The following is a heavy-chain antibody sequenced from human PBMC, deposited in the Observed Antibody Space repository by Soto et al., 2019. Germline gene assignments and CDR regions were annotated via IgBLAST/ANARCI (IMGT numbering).Heavy chain of an antibody. Sequence: SVKVSCKASGGTFSSYAISWVRQAPGQGLEWMGGIIPILGTANYAQKFQGRVTITADESTSTAYMELSSLRSEDTAVYYCARALTVTTRGYYYYGMDVWGQGTTVTVSS. CDR3: ARALTVTTRGYYYYGMDV. CDR2: IIPILGTA. CDR1: GGTFSSYA. J-gene: IGHJ6*02. V-gene: IGHV1-69*13. D-gene: IGHD4-4*01.